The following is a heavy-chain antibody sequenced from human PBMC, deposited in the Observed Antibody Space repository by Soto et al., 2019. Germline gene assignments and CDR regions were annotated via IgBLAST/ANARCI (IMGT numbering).Heavy chain of an antibody. CDR1: GGTFSSYT. Sequence: QVQLVQSGAEVKKPGSSVKVSCKASGGTFSSYTISWVRQAPGQGLEWMGRIISILGIANYAQKFQGRVTITADKSTSTAYMELSSLRSEDTAVYYCARDRCSGGSCYSGYWGQGTLVTVSS. V-gene: IGHV1-69*08. CDR2: IISILGIA. D-gene: IGHD2-15*01. CDR3: ARDRCSGGSCYSGY. J-gene: IGHJ4*02.